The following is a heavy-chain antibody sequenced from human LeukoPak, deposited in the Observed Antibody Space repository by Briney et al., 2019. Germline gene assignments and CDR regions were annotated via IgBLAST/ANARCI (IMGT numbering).Heavy chain of an antibody. V-gene: IGHV3-30*04. D-gene: IGHD6-19*01. J-gene: IGHJ4*02. CDR1: GFTFSSYA. CDR3: ASDGEQWLVTYYFDY. CDR2: ISYDGSNK. Sequence: PGRSLRLSCAASGFTFSSYAMHWVRQAPGKGLEWVADISYDGSNKYYADSGKGRFTISRDKCKNTLYLQMNSLRAEDTAVYYCASDGEQWLVTYYFDYWGQGTLVTVSS.